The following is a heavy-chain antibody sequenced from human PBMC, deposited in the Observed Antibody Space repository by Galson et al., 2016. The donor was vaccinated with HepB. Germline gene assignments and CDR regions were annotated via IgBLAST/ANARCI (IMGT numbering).Heavy chain of an antibody. D-gene: IGHD3-16*01. CDR2: IWYDGGNK. CDR1: GFTFRTYG. J-gene: IGHJ4*02. CDR3: ARIIRPFAEFDS. V-gene: IGHV3-33*08. Sequence: SLRLSCAASGFTFRTYGMHWVRLAPGKGLEWVAVIWYDGGNKFYADSVKGRFTISRDNAKNSLYLQMDNLRAEDTAVYYCARIIRPFAEFDSWGQGTLVTVAS.